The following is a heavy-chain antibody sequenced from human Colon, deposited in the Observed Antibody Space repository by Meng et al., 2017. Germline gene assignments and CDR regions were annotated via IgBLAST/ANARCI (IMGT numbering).Heavy chain of an antibody. CDR3: ARVDSSGYFLDY. CDR1: GGSMSSGNYY. D-gene: IGHD3-22*01. Sequence: QVQLQESGPGLVEPSQTLSLTCTGSGGSMSSGNYYWSWIRQPPGKGLEWIGYIHHSGSAYYNPSLKSRVSISVDTSKNQFSLNLNSVTAADTAVYYCARVDSSGYFLDYWGQGTLVTVSS. J-gene: IGHJ4*01. V-gene: IGHV4-30-4*01. CDR2: IHHSGSA.